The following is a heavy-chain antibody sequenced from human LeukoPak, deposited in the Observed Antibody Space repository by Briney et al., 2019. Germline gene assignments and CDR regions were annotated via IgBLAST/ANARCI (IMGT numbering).Heavy chain of an antibody. Sequence: PGGSLRLSCAASGFTFSSYAMHWVRQAPGKGLEWVAVIPYDGSNKYYADSVKGRFTISRDNAKNSLYLQMNSLRAEDTAVYYCARDRGYDSSGYPSSDAFDIWGQGTMVTVSS. CDR3: ARDRGYDSSGYPSSDAFDI. J-gene: IGHJ3*02. CDR2: IPYDGSNK. V-gene: IGHV3-30-3*01. D-gene: IGHD3-22*01. CDR1: GFTFSSYA.